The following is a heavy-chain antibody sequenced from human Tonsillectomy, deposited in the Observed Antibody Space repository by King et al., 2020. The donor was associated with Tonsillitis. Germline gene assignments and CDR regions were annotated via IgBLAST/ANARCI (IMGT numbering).Heavy chain of an antibody. CDR3: ARARREGHCSGGSCYHSYYFDY. V-gene: IGHV4-28*03. D-gene: IGHD2-15*01. CDR2: IYYSGST. CDR1: GYSISSSNW. Sequence: QLQESGPGLVKPSDTLSLTCAVSGYSISSSNWWGWIRQPPGKGLEWIGYIYYSGSTYYNPSLKSRVTMSVDTSKNQFSLKLSSVTAVDTAVYYCARARREGHCSGGSCYHSYYFDYWGQGTLVTVSS. J-gene: IGHJ4*02.